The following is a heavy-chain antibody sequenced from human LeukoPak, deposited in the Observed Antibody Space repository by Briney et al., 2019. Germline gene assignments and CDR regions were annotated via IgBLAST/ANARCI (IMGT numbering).Heavy chain of an antibody. V-gene: IGHV4-59*01. CDR2: IYYSGST. D-gene: IGHD7-27*01. J-gene: IGHJ6*04. Sequence: SDTLSLTCTVSGGSISSYYWSWIRQPPGKGLEWIGYIYYSGSTNYNPSLKSRVTISVDTSKNQFSLKLSSVTAADTAVYYCARDNWATDYYYGMDVWGKGTTVTVSS. CDR3: ARDNWATDYYYGMDV. CDR1: GGSISSYY.